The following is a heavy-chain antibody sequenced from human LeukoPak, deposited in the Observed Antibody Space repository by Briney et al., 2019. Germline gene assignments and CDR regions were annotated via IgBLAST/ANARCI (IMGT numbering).Heavy chain of an antibody. CDR1: GGSISSTIYY. V-gene: IGHV4-39*07. D-gene: IGHD6-13*01. CDR2: IYHSGST. CDR3: ASGIGRAANFDY. J-gene: IGHJ4*02. Sequence: SETLSLTCTVSGGSISSTIYYWGWARQPPGKGLEGIGNIYHSGSTYYNPSLKSRVTISVDTSKGQFSLQLTSVTAADTAVYFCASGIGRAANFDYWGQGALVTVSS.